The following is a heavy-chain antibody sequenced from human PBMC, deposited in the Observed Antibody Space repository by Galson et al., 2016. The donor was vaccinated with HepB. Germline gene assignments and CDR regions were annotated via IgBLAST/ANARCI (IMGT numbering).Heavy chain of an antibody. Sequence: SVKVSCKASGYSFTDYGITWVRQAPGQGLEWMGWVSAYNGNTNYAQSIQGRVSMTTDPSTSTAYMDLTSLRSDEPAVYYCARGAGWVSDYWGQGALVNV. CDR2: VSAYNGNT. V-gene: IGHV1-18*04. D-gene: IGHD1-26*01. CDR3: ARGAGWVSDY. J-gene: IGHJ4*02. CDR1: GYSFTDYG.